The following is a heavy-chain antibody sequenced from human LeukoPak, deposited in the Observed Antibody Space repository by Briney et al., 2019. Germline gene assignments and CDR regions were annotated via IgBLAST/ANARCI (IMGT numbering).Heavy chain of an antibody. D-gene: IGHD6-19*01. V-gene: IGHV4-39*01. CDR3: ARQDVDSSGCWVDY. CDR2: IYYSGST. J-gene: IGHJ4*02. CDR1: GGSISSSSYY. Sequence: PSETLSLTCTVSGGSISSSSYYWGWIRQPPGKGLEWIGSIYYSGSTYYNPSLKSRVTISVDTSKNQFSLKLSSVTAADTAVYYCARQDVDSSGCWVDYWGQGTLVTVSS.